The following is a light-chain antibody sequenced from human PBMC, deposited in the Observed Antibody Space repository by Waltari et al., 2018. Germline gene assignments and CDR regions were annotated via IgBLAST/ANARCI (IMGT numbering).Light chain of an antibody. CDR3: QQYDNFPPTAT. J-gene: IGKJ4*01. Sequence: IQMTQSPSSLSASVGDRVTITCQASQDITNYLNWYQQKPGKAPKLLIYDASTLETGVPSRFSGSGSGTHFTFTINSLQPEDFATYYCQQYDNFPPTATFGGGTKVEIK. V-gene: IGKV1-33*01. CDR1: QDITNY. CDR2: DAS.